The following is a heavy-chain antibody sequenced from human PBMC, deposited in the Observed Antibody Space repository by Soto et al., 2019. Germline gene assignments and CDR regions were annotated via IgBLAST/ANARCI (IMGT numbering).Heavy chain of an antibody. CDR1: GGSISSSSYY. D-gene: IGHD2-21*02. CDR2: IYYSGST. CDR3: ARQGMTVVTLKDYYGMDV. Sequence: SETLSLTCTVSGGSISSSSYYWGWIRQPPGKGLEWIGSIYYSGSTYYNPSLKSRVTISVDTSKNQFSLKLSSVTAADTAVYYCARQGMTVVTLKDYYGMDVWGQGTTVTVSS. J-gene: IGHJ6*02. V-gene: IGHV4-39*01.